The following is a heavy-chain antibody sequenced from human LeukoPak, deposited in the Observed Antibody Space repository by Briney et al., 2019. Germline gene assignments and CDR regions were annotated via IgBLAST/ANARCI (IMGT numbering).Heavy chain of an antibody. V-gene: IGHV4-4*07. CDR2: IYTSGST. D-gene: IGHD2-8*02. J-gene: IGHJ4*02. CDR3: ARGFWSRYYDY. Sequence: PSETLSLTCTVSGGSISSYYWSWIRQPAGKGLEWIGRIYTSGSTNYNPSLKSRVTISVDSSKNQFSLRLSSVTAADTAVYYCARGFWSRYYDYWGQGTLVTVSS. CDR1: GGSISSYY.